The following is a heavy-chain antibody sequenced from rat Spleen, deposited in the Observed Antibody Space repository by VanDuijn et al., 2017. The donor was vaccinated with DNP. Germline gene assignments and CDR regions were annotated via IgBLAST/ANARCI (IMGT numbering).Heavy chain of an antibody. CDR2: IASSGGSL. D-gene: IGHD1-1*01. CDR1: GFTFNNYW. Sequence: EVQLVESGGDLVQPGRSLKLSCVASGFTFNNYWMTWIRQVPGKGLEWVASIASSGGSLYYPDSVKGRFTISRDNSKSTLYLQMNSLRSEDMATYYCARPMDYYSGGFGYWGQGTLVTVSS. V-gene: IGHV5-31*01. J-gene: IGHJ3*01. CDR3: ARPMDYYSGGFGY.